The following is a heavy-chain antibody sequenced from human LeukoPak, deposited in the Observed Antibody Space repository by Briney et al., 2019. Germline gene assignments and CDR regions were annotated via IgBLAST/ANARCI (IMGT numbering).Heavy chain of an antibody. D-gene: IGHD2-21*02. J-gene: IGHJ4*02. Sequence: GGSLRLSCAASGFIFTNNAMTWVRQIPGKGLEWVSIISGSGGNTHYADSVKGRFTISRDNSKNMLYLLMNSLRAEDTAVYYCAGSLAYCGGDCRLGDYWGQGTLVTVSS. CDR2: ISGSGGNT. CDR1: GFIFTNNA. CDR3: AGSLAYCGGDCRLGDY. V-gene: IGHV3-23*01.